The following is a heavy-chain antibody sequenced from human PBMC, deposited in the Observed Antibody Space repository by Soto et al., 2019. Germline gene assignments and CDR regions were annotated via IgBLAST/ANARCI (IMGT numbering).Heavy chain of an antibody. J-gene: IGHJ3*01. V-gene: IGHV3-74*01. Sequence: EVQLVESGGGLVQPGESLRLSCAASGFTFDYYWMHWVRQAPGKGLVWVSRIYSDGTSTTYADSVKGLFTISRDNAKNTVSLQMNSLRADDTAVYYCARGDRGAFDLWGQGTVVTVSS. CDR2: IYSDGTST. CDR3: ARGDRGAFDL. CDR1: GFTFDYYW. D-gene: IGHD1-26*01.